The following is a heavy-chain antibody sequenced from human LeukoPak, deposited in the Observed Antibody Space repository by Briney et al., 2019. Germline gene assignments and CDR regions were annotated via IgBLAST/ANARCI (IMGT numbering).Heavy chain of an antibody. CDR1: GFTFSTYG. CDR3: ARAPLSGSYLINWFDP. CDR2: VRYDGSKK. Sequence: TGGSLRLSCAASGFTFSTYGMHWVRQAPGKGLEWVAFVRYDGSKKYYTNSVKGRFTISRDNSKNTLYLQINSLRAEDTAVYYCARAPLSGSYLINWFDPWGQGTLVTVSS. J-gene: IGHJ5*02. V-gene: IGHV3-30*02. D-gene: IGHD1-26*01.